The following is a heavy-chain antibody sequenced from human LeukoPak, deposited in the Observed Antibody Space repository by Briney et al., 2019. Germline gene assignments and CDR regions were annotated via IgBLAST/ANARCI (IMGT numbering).Heavy chain of an antibody. CDR1: GGTFSSYA. D-gene: IGHD2-2*01. J-gene: IGHJ3*02. CDR2: IIPIFGTA. Sequence: GASVKVSCKASGGTFSSYAISWVRQAPGQGLEWMGGIIPIFGTANYAQKFQGRVTITADESTSTAYMELSSLRSEDTAVYYCAVPHLGHDAFDIWGQGTMVTVSS. V-gene: IGHV1-69*13. CDR3: AVPHLGHDAFDI.